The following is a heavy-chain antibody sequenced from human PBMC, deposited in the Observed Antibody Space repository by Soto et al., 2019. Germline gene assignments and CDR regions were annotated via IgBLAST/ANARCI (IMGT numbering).Heavy chain of an antibody. V-gene: IGHV1-2*04. J-gene: IGHJ6*02. CDR3: ARVGGGLASLGYYGMDV. CDR2: INPNSGGT. Sequence: SVKVSCKASGYTFIGYYIHWVRQAPGQGLEWMGWINPNSGGTNYAQRFQGWVTMTRDRSISTAYMELSRLKSDDTAVYYCARVGGGLASLGYYGMDVWGQGTTVTVSS. D-gene: IGHD3-10*01. CDR1: GYTFIGYY.